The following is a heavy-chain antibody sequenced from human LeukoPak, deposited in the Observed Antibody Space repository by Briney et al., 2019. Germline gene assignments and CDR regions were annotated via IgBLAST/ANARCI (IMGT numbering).Heavy chain of an antibody. D-gene: IGHD3-9*01. CDR1: GFTVSSNY. CDR3: ARDSDWSLDY. J-gene: IGHJ4*02. V-gene: IGHV3-7*01. CDR2: INRDESQK. Sequence: PGGSLRLSCAASGFTVSSNYMSWVRQAPGKGLEWVANINRDESQKYFVDSVKGRFAISRDNAKNSLFLQMNSLRAEDTAVYYCARDSDWSLDYWGQGTLVTVSS.